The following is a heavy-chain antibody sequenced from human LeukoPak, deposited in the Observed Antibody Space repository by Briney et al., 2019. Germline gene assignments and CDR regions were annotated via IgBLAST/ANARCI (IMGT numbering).Heavy chain of an antibody. CDR2: IRYDGSNK. J-gene: IGHJ4*02. D-gene: IGHD6-19*01. V-gene: IGHV3-30*02. Sequence: GGSLRLSCAASGFTFSSYGMHWVRQAPGRGLEWVAFIRYDGSNKYYADSVKGRFTISRDNSKNTLYLQMNSLRSEETAVYYCAKEWRAYSSGWYIDYWGQGTLVTVSS. CDR3: AKEWRAYSSGWYIDY. CDR1: GFTFSSYG.